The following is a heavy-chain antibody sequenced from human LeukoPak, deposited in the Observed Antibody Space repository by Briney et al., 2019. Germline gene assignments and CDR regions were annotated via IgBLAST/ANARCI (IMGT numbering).Heavy chain of an antibody. J-gene: IGHJ5*02. V-gene: IGHV3-15*07. D-gene: IGHD3-22*01. CDR3: ATDFYDST. CDR1: GFIFTNAW. Sequence: GGSLRLSCAASGFIFTNAWMNWVRQAPGKGLEWVGRIKSKTDGGTTDYAAPVKGRFTLSRDDSKTTLYLQMNSLQTEDTAVYYCATDFYDSTWGQGTLVTVSS. CDR2: IKSKTDGGTT.